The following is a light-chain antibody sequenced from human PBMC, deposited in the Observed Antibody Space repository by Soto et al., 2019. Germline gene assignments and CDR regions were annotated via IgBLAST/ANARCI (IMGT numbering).Light chain of an antibody. V-gene: IGKV1-5*03. CDR1: QSVSNW. CDR2: KAS. CDR3: QHYNSYSVA. J-gene: IGKJ1*01. Sequence: DIQMTQSPSTLSASVGDRVTITCRASQSVSNWLAWYQQKPGKAPKILIYKASSLESGVPSRFSGSGSGTEFTLTISSLRPDDFATYYCQHYNSYSVAFGQGTKVDIK.